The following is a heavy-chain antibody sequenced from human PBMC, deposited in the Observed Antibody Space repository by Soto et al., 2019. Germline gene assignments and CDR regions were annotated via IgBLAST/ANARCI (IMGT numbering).Heavy chain of an antibody. CDR2: ISAYNGNT. J-gene: IGHJ5*02. D-gene: IGHD6-6*01. CDR1: GYTFRTYG. CDR3: ARDTIAVRPGWFDP. V-gene: IGHV1-18*01. Sequence: GASVKVSCKASGYTFRTYGINWVRKAPGQGLEWMGWISAYNGNTDYAQGFQGRVTMTTDTSTSTAYMELRSLRSDDTAVYYCARDTIAVRPGWFDPWGQGTQVTVSS.